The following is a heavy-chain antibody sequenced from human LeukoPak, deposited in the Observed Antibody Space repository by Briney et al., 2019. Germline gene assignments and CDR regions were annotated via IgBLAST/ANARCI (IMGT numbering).Heavy chain of an antibody. CDR2: ISGSGTYT. V-gene: IGHV3-23*01. CDR3: ASQTYSGRDWYYFDY. Sequence: PGGSLRLSCAASRFIFSKYAMSWVRQAPGKGLEWVSGISGSGTYTYYADSVKDRFTVSRDNSKNTLYLQMKSLRAEDTAVYYCASQTYSGRDWYYFDYWGQGTLVTVSS. D-gene: IGHD1-26*01. J-gene: IGHJ4*02. CDR1: RFIFSKYA.